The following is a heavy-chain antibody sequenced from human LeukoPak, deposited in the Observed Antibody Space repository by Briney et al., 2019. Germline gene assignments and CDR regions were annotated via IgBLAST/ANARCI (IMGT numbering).Heavy chain of an antibody. V-gene: IGHV4-30-4*08. J-gene: IGHJ5*02. D-gene: IGHD2-2*01. CDR3: ARAQIVVVPAASHNWFDP. CDR1: GGSISSGGYY. Sequence: PSETLSLTCTVSGGSISSGGYYWSWIRQPPGKGLEWIGYIYYSGSTYYNPSLKSRVTISVDTSKNQFSLKLSSVTAADTAVYYCARAQIVVVPAASHNWFDPWGQGTLVTVSS. CDR2: IYYSGST.